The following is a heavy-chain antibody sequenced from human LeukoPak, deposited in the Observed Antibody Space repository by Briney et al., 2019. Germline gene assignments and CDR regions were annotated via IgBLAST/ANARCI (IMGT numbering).Heavy chain of an antibody. V-gene: IGHV3-48*01. Sequence: PGGSLRLSCVASGFTFSSYNTNWIRQAPGKGLEWVSHIGTSSTIYYADSVRGRFTISRDNAKNSLYLQMNSLRVEDTAVYYCAGDGYEFWSGCLVYWGQGTLVAVSS. CDR2: IGTSSTI. J-gene: IGHJ4*02. D-gene: IGHD3-3*01. CDR1: GFTFSSYN. CDR3: AGDGYEFWSGCLVY.